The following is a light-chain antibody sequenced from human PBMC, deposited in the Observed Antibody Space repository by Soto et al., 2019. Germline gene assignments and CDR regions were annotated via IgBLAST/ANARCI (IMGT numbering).Light chain of an antibody. Sequence: DIQMTQSPSAMSASVGDRVTITCRASQDISDYLAWFQQKPGKVPKRLIYAASNLQSGVPSRFSGSGSGTAFTLTISRLQPEDFATYYCLQHTAYPWTFGQGTKVEIK. CDR2: AAS. J-gene: IGKJ1*01. CDR1: QDISDY. CDR3: LQHTAYPWT. V-gene: IGKV1-17*03.